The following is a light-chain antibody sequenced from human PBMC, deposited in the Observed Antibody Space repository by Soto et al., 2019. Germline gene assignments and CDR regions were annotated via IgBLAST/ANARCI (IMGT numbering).Light chain of an antibody. V-gene: IGLV2-14*01. CDR1: SSDVGGYNY. Sequence: QSALTQPASVSGSPGLSITISCTGTSSDVGGYNYVSWYQQHPGKAPKLMIYDVSNRPSGVSNRFSGSKSGNTASLTISGLQAEDEADYCCSSYTSSSTPVFGTGTKVTVL. CDR2: DVS. CDR3: SSYTSSSTPV. J-gene: IGLJ1*01.